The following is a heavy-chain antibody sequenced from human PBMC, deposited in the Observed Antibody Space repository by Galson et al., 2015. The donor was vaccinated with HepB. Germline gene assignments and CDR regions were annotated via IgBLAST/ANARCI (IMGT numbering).Heavy chain of an antibody. D-gene: IGHD2-21*02. Sequence: SLRLSCAASGFTFSSYGMHWVRQAPGKGLEWVAVISYDGSNKYYADSVKGRFTISRDNSKNTLYLQMNSLRAEDTAVYYCAKDYCGGDCNWFDPWGQGTLVTVSS. CDR3: AKDYCGGDCNWFDP. CDR2: ISYDGSNK. J-gene: IGHJ5*02. CDR1: GFTFSSYG. V-gene: IGHV3-30*18.